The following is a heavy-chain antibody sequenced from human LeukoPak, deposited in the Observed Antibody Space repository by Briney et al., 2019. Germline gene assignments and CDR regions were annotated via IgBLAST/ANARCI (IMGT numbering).Heavy chain of an antibody. Sequence: PGGSLRLACAASGFTFSSYEMNWVRQAPVKGLEWSSYISSIGSTIYYADSVKGRFIISRDNAKNSLYLQMNSLRAEDTAVYYCARESPYSSGWEGYYYYHMDVWGKGTTVTVSS. D-gene: IGHD6-19*01. V-gene: IGHV3-48*03. CDR1: GFTFSSYE. CDR3: ARESPYSSGWEGYYYYHMDV. CDR2: ISSIGSTI. J-gene: IGHJ6*03.